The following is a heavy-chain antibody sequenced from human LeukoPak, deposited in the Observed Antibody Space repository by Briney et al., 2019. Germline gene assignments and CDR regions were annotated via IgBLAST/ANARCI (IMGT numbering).Heavy chain of an antibody. Sequence: SSETLSLTCTVSGGSISSYYWSWIRQPAGKGLEWIGSIFYGGSTFYNPSLKSRVTISVDTSKNQFSLKLSSVTAADTAVYYCARLKVPEYYYDSSGYCFDYWGQGTLVTVSS. J-gene: IGHJ4*02. CDR1: GGSISSYY. CDR3: ARLKVPEYYYDSSGYCFDY. CDR2: IFYGGST. V-gene: IGHV4-59*05. D-gene: IGHD3-22*01.